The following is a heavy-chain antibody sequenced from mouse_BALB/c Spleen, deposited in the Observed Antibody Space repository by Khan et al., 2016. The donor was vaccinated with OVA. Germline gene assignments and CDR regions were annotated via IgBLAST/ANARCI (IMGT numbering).Heavy chain of an antibody. J-gene: IGHJ3*01. CDR3: ARSTYRYAFAY. CDR2: MIYTGYT. D-gene: IGHD2-14*01. V-gene: IGHV3-8*02. CDR1: GDSITSGY. Sequence: EVQLVESGPSLVKPSQTLSITCSVTGDSITSGYWSWIRKFPGNKLEYMGYMIYTGYTDYNPSLNSRIAITRHTSKNQYYLQLNSVTAEDTATYYCARSTYRYAFAYWGQGTLVTVSA.